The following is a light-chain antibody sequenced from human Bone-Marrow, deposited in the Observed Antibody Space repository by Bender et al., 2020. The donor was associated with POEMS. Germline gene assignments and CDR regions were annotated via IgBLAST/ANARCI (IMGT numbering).Light chain of an antibody. CDR1: SSDVGSYDY. CDR3: SSYSGTGSPVI. CDR2: DVT. J-gene: IGLJ2*01. Sequence: QSALTQPRSVSGSPGQSVTISCTGTSSDVGSYDYVSWYQQHPGKAPKLMIFDVTNRPSGVSNRFSGSKSGNTASLTISGLQAEDEADYYCSSYSGTGSPVIFGGGTKLTVV. V-gene: IGLV2-14*03.